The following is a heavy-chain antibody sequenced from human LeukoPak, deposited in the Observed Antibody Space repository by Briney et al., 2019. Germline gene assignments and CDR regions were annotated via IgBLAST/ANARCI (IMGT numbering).Heavy chain of an antibody. V-gene: IGHV1-18*01. J-gene: IGHJ6*02. Sequence: ASVKVSCKASGYTFTSYGISWVRQAPGQGLEWMGWISAYNGNTNYAQKLQGRVTMTTDTSTSTAYMELRSLRSDDTAVYYCARDVGEQWLQDYYYYGMDVWGQGTTATVSS. D-gene: IGHD6-19*01. CDR2: ISAYNGNT. CDR1: GYTFTSYG. CDR3: ARDVGEQWLQDYYYYGMDV.